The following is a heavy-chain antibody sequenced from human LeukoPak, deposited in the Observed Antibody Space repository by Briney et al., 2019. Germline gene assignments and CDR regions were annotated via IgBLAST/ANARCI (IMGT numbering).Heavy chain of an antibody. D-gene: IGHD3-3*01. Sequence: PSETLSLTCSVSGDSMYSHYWSFIRQAAGTGLEWIGRIHTSGTTYYNPSLESRVTLSIDTSMNQFSLRLTSVTAADTAVYYCARGDYYDGGGRNWFDPWGQGTLVTVSP. CDR3: ARGDYYDGGGRNWFDP. CDR2: IHTSGTT. V-gene: IGHV4-4*07. J-gene: IGHJ5*02. CDR1: GDSMYSHY.